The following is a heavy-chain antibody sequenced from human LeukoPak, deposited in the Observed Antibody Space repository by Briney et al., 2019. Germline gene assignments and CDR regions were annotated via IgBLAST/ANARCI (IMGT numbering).Heavy chain of an antibody. J-gene: IGHJ4*02. D-gene: IGHD6-13*01. CDR3: ARPRRGSSWYDY. CDR2: INPNSGGT. Sequence: GASVKVSCKASGYTFTGYYMHWVRQAPGQGLEWMGRINPNSGGTNYAQKFQGRVTMTRDTSISTAYMELSRLRSDDAAVYYCARPRRGSSWYDYWGQGTLVTVSS. V-gene: IGHV1-2*06. CDR1: GYTFTGYY.